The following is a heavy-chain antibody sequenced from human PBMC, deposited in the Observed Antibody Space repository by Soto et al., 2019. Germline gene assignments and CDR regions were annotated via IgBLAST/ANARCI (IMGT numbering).Heavy chain of an antibody. CDR3: ARYVDTADRGYYYGMEV. D-gene: IGHD5-18*01. CDR2: IIPIFGTA. V-gene: IGHV1-69*13. Sequence: SVKASYKASGGPFSHYAITLVRQAPAQGLEWMGGIIPIFGTANYEQKFQGRVTITADESTSTAYMELSSLRSEDTAVYYCARYVDTADRGYYYGMEVWGQGTTVTVSS. CDR1: GGPFSHYA. J-gene: IGHJ6*02.